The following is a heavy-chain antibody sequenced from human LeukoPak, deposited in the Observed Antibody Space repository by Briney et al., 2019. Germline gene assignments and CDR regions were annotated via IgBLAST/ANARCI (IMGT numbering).Heavy chain of an antibody. Sequence: PGGSLRLSCAASGFTFSSYWMSWVRQAPGKGLEWVANVKQDGSEKYYVDSVKGRFTISRDNSKNTLFLQMNSLRAEDTAVYYCAKGYDSSAYYFFGVSWGQGTLVTVSS. D-gene: IGHD3-22*01. CDR2: VKQDGSEK. J-gene: IGHJ5*02. V-gene: IGHV3-7*03. CDR3: AKGYDSSAYYFFGVS. CDR1: GFTFSSYW.